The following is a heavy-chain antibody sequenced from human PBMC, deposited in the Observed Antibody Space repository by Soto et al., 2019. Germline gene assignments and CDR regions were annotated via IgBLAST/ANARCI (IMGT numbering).Heavy chain of an antibody. Sequence: GGSLRLSCAAAGFTVSSNYMSWVRQAPGKGLEWISIIYSAGNTYYADSVKGRFTIPRDNSKNTLYLQMNSLGAEDTAVYYCARDFVVGGPTINYYYGMDVWGQGTTVTVS. V-gene: IGHV3-66*01. CDR1: GFTVSSNY. J-gene: IGHJ6*02. CDR2: IYSAGNT. D-gene: IGHD1-26*01. CDR3: ARDFVVGGPTINYYYGMDV.